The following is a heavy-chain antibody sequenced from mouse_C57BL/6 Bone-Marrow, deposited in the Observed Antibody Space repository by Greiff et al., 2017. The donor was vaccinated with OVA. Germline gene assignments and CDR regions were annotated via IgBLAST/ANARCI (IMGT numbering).Heavy chain of an antibody. Sequence: VQLQQSGAELARPGASVKLSCTASGYTFTSYGISWVKQRTGQGLEWIGEIYPRSGNTYYNEKFKGKATLTADKSTSTAYMELRSLTSEHAAVYFCARLGLPRGNFEYWGQGTTLTVSS. V-gene: IGHV1-81*01. J-gene: IGHJ2*01. CDR1: GYTFTSYG. D-gene: IGHD5-5*01. CDR3: ARLGLPRGNFEY. CDR2: IYPRSGNT.